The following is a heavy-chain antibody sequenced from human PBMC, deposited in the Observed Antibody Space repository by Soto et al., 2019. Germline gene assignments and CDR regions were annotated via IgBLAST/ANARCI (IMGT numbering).Heavy chain of an antibody. V-gene: IGHV3-23*01. Sequence: EVQLWESGGGLVQPGGSMRLSCAASGFTFSSYAMSWVRQAPGEGLEWVSTISGSGGSTYYADSVKGRFTISRDNSKNTLYLQLNSLRADDTAVYYCAKDGGFSSSPYYFHYWGQGTLFTVSS. CDR2: ISGSGGST. CDR3: AKDGGFSSSPYYFHY. CDR1: GFTFSSYA. J-gene: IGHJ4*02. D-gene: IGHD6-6*01.